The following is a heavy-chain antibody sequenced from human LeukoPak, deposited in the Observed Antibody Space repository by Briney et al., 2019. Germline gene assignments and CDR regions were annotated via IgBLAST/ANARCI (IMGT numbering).Heavy chain of an antibody. J-gene: IGHJ4*02. CDR3: ARGATMATRHLDY. V-gene: IGHV3-21*01. Sequence: GGSLRLSCAATEFTFSTYSMNWVRQAPGKGLEWVSIISGGSSDIHYADSVKGRFTISRDNAKNSLYLQMNSLRVEDTAVYYCARGATMATRHLDYWGQGTLVTVSS. CDR1: EFTFSTYS. CDR2: ISGGSSDI. D-gene: IGHD4-23*01.